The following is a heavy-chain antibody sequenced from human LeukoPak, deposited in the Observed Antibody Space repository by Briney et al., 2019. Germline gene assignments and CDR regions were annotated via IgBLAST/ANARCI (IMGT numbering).Heavy chain of an antibody. CDR1: GGSISSGSYY. J-gene: IGHJ5*02. CDR3: ARGYCSSTSCRYNWFDP. D-gene: IGHD2-2*01. V-gene: IGHV4-61*02. CDR2: IYTSGST. Sequence: PSETLSLTCTVSGGSISSGSYYWSWIRQPAGKGLEWIGRIYTSGSTNYNPSLKSRVTISVDTSKNQFSLKLSSVTAADTAVYYCARGYCSSTSCRYNWFDPWGQGTLVTVSS.